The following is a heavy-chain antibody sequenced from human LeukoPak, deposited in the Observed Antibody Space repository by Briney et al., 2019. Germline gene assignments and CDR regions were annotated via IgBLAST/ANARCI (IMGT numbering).Heavy chain of an antibody. CDR2: ISSDGSGT. D-gene: IGHD3-22*01. CDR1: GFTFSNYG. J-gene: IGHJ4*02. Sequence: PGRSLRLSCAASGFTFSNYGMHWVRQAPGKGLVWVSRISSDGSGTSYADSVKGRFTISRDNAKNTLYLQMNSLRAEDTGVYYCARANHPTYYDSSGYYQDYWGQGTLVTVSS. V-gene: IGHV3-74*01. CDR3: ARANHPTYYDSSGYYQDY.